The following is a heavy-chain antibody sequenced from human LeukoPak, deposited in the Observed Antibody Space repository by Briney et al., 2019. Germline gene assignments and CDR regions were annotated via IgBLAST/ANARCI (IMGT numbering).Heavy chain of an antibody. V-gene: IGHV3-30*04. CDR2: ISYDGSNK. CDR1: GFTFSSYA. J-gene: IGHJ4*02. Sequence: PGGSLRLSCAASGFTFSSYAMHWVRQAPDKGLEWVAVISYDGSNKYYADSVKGRFTISRDNSKNTLYLQMNSLRAEDTAVYYCARVQHCSSTSCPFDYWGQGTLVTVSS. D-gene: IGHD2-2*01. CDR3: ARVQHCSSTSCPFDY.